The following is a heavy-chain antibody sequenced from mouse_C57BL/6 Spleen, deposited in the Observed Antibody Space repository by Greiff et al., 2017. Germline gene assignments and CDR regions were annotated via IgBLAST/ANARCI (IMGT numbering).Heavy chain of an antibody. CDR3: ARPLYYDYDRGFAY. V-gene: IGHV5-17*01. CDR2: ISRGSSTI. Sequence: EVMLVESGGGLVKPGGSLKLSCAASGFTFSDYGMHWVRQAPEKGLEWVAYISRGSSTIYYADTVKGRFTISRDNAKNTLYLQMTSLRSEDTAMYYCARPLYYDYDRGFAYWGQGTLVTVSA. D-gene: IGHD2-4*01. CDR1: GFTFSDYG. J-gene: IGHJ3*01.